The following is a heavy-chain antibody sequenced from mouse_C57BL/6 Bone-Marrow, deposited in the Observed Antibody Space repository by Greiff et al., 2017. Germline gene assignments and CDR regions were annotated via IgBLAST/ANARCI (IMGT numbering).Heavy chain of an antibody. V-gene: IGHV1-78*01. CDR1: GYTFTDHT. Sequence: VQLQQSDAELVKPGASVKISCKVSGYTFTDHTIYWMKQRPEQGLEWIGYIYPSDGSTMYNEKFKGNATLTVDKSSRPSYMHLNRLTSADSAVFFCDAYKYDVLLFAYWGQGTLVTVSA. J-gene: IGHJ3*01. D-gene: IGHD2-12*01. CDR3: DAYKYDVLLFAY. CDR2: IYPSDGST.